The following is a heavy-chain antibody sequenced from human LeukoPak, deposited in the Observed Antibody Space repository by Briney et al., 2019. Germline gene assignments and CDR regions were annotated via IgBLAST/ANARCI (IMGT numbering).Heavy chain of an antibody. CDR2: IIPILGIA. CDR1: GGTFSSYT. V-gene: IGHV1-69*04. J-gene: IGHJ4*02. CDR3: ARDRGRRYYDSSGYQPFDY. Sequence: SVKVSCKXSGGTFSSYTINWVRQAPGQGLEWMGRIIPILGIANYSQKFQGRVTITADKSTSTAYMELSSLRSEDTAVYYCARDRGRRYYDSSGYQPFDYWGQGTLVTVSS. D-gene: IGHD3-22*01.